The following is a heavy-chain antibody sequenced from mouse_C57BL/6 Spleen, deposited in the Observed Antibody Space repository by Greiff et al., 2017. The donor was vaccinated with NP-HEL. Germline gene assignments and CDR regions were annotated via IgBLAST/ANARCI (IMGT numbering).Heavy chain of an antibody. CDR2: IDPSDSET. CDR3: ARTLYYGSSPYYFDY. CDR1: GYTFTSYW. V-gene: IGHV1-52*01. J-gene: IGHJ2*01. D-gene: IGHD1-1*01. Sequence: QVQLQQSGAELVRPGSSVKLSCKASGYTFTSYWMHWVKQRPIQGLEWIGNIDPSDSETHYNQKFKDKATLTVDKSSSTAYMQLSSLTSEDSAVYYCARTLYYGSSPYYFDYWGQGTTLTVSS.